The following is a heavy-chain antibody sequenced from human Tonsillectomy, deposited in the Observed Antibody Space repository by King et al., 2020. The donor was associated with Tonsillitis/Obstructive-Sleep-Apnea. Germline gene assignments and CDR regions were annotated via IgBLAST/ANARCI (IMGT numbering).Heavy chain of an antibody. CDR2: INPNSGGT. CDR3: ARDVMTTVTTEADY. Sequence: VQLVQSGAEVKKPGASVKVSCKASGYTFTGYYMHWVRQAPGQGLEWMGRINPNSGGTNYAQNFQGRVTMTGDTSISTAYMELSRLRSDDTAVYYCARDVMTTVTTEADYWGQGTLVTVSS. J-gene: IGHJ4*02. CDR1: GYTFTGYY. V-gene: IGHV1-2*06. D-gene: IGHD4-17*01.